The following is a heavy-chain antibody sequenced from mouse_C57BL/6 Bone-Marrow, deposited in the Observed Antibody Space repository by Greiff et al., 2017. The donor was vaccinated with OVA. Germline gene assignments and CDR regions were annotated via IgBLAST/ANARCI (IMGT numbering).Heavy chain of an antibody. V-gene: IGHV1-50*01. Sequence: QVQLQQPGAELVKPGASVKLSCKASGYTFTSYWMQWVKQRPGQGLEWIGEIDPSDSYTNYNQKFKGKATLTVDTSSSPAYMQLSSLTSEDSAVYYWARRYDSMFAYWGQGTLVTVSA. CDR1: GYTFTSYW. D-gene: IGHD2-4*01. J-gene: IGHJ3*01. CDR2: IDPSDSYT. CDR3: ARRYDSMFAY.